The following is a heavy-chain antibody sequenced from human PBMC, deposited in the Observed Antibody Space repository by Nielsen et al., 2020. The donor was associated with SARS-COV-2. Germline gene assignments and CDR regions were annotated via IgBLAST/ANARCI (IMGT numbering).Heavy chain of an antibody. CDR3: ASYMGLSSWYEIDY. D-gene: IGHD6-13*01. J-gene: IGHJ4*02. Sequence: SVKVSCKASGGTFSSYAISWVRQAPGQGLEWMGRIIPILGIANYAQKLQGRVTITADKSTSTAYMELSSLRSEDTAVYYCASYMGLSSWYEIDYWGQGTLVTVSS. CDR1: GGTFSSYA. V-gene: IGHV1-69*04. CDR2: IIPILGIA.